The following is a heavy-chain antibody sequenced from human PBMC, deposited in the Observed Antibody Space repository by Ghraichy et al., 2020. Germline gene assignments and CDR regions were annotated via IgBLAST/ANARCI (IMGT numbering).Heavy chain of an antibody. V-gene: IGHV4-30-2*01. D-gene: IGHD3-22*01. J-gene: IGHJ4*02. CDR2: IYHSGST. Sequence: SETLSLTCAVSGGSISSGGYSWSWIRQPPGKGLEWIGYIYHSGSTYYNPSLKSRVTISVDRSKNQLSLKLSSVTAADTAVYYCARVGAPRPYYYDSSGYFDYWGQGTLVTVSS. CDR3: ARVGAPRPYYYDSSGYFDY. CDR1: GGSISSGGYS.